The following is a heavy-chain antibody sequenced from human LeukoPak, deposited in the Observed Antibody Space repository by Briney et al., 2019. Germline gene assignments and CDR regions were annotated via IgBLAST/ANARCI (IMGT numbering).Heavy chain of an antibody. Sequence: PSETLSLTCTVSGGSISNYYWNWIRQPPGKGLEWIGYIYYSGSTNYNPSLKSRVTISVDTSKNQFSLKLSSVTAADTAVYYCARDPIYYYGSGSYYTESYYFDYWGQGTLVTVSS. CDR2: IYYSGST. J-gene: IGHJ4*02. V-gene: IGHV4-59*12. D-gene: IGHD3-10*01. CDR3: ARDPIYYYGSGSYYTESYYFDY. CDR1: GGSISNYY.